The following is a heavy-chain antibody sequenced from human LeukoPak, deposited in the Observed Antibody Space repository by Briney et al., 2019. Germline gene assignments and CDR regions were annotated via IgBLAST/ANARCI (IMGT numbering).Heavy chain of an antibody. Sequence: GGSLRLSCAASEFTFSSYWMSWVRQAPGKGLEWVAVISYDGSNKYYADSVKGRFTISRDNSKNTLYLQMNSLRAEDTAVYYCARAQRGGMTTVAIIDYWGQGTLVTVSS. CDR2: ISYDGSNK. CDR1: EFTFSSYW. D-gene: IGHD4-17*01. CDR3: ARAQRGGMTTVAIIDY. V-gene: IGHV3-30*03. J-gene: IGHJ4*02.